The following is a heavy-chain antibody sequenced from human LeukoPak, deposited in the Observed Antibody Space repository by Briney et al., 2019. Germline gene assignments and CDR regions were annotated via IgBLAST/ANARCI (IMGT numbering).Heavy chain of an antibody. J-gene: IGHJ4*02. CDR3: ARGHSGSYYVREYYFDY. D-gene: IGHD1-26*01. Sequence: SETLSLTCTVSGGSISSGDYYWSWIRQPAGKGLEWIGRIYTSGSTNYNPSLKSRVTISVDTSKNQFSLKLSSVTAADTAVYYCARGHSGSYYVREYYFDYWGQGTLVTVSS. V-gene: IGHV4-61*02. CDR2: IYTSGST. CDR1: GGSISSGDYY.